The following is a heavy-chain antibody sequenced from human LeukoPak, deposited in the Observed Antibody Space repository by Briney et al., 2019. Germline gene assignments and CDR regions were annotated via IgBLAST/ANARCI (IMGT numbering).Heavy chain of an antibody. D-gene: IGHD1-26*01. J-gene: IGHJ5*02. Sequence: PGGSLRPSCTASGFTFSSYAMSWVRQAPGKGLEWVSAISGSGGSTYYADSVKGRFTISRDNSKNTLYLQMNSLRAEDTAVYYCAKDAREGASLNWFDPWGQGTLVTVSS. V-gene: IGHV3-23*01. CDR1: GFTFSSYA. CDR2: ISGSGGST. CDR3: AKDAREGASLNWFDP.